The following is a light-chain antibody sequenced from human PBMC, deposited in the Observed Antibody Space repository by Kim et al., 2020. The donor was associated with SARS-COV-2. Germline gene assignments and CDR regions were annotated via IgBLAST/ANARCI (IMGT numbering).Light chain of an antibody. Sequence: SVKPTCPLSSGHSSYIIAWHQQQPGKAPRYLMKVERSGTYNKGSGVPDRFSGSSSGADRYLTISNLQSEDEADYYCETWDSNTYVLGTGTKVTVL. CDR2: VERSGTY. J-gene: IGLJ1*01. CDR3: ETWDSNTYV. V-gene: IGLV4-60*03. CDR1: SGHSSYI.